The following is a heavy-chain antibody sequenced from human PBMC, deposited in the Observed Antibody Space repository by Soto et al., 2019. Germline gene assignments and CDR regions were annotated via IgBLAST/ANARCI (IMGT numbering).Heavy chain of an antibody. CDR1: GGSIYSSGYY. CDR2: IDYNGGT. J-gene: IGHJ4*02. CDR3: GKVLVGATGHTDSDS. Sequence: SDTLSVTCTVSGGSIYSSGYYGGWIRQPPGRGLEWIGNIDYNGGTYSNPSLKSRVTISRDTSKNQFSLKLTSVTAADTALYYCGKVLVGATGHTDSDSWGPGTLVTVSS. V-gene: IGHV4-39*01. D-gene: IGHD2-15*01.